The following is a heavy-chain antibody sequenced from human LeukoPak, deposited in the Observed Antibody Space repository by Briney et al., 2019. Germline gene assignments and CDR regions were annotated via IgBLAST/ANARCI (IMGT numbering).Heavy chain of an antibody. Sequence: PSETLSLTCTAPGGSISSSNYYWGWIRQPPGKGLEWIGSIYYSGSTSYNPSLNSRVAISVDTSKNQFSLQLSSVTAADTAVYYCARSYCGSTGCSHYYYYYYMDVWGKGTTVTVSS. CDR1: GGSISSSNYY. CDR2: IYYSGST. CDR3: ARSYCGSTGCSHYYYYYYMDV. V-gene: IGHV4-39*01. D-gene: IGHD2-2*01. J-gene: IGHJ6*03.